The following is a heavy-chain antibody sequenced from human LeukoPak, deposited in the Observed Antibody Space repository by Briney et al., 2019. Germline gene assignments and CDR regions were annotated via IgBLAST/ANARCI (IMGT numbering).Heavy chain of an antibody. CDR3: AREGLNMVRGVIPKEAWGWFDP. CDR1: GGSLSSSSYF. CDR2: ISYGGGT. J-gene: IGHJ5*02. D-gene: IGHD3-10*01. Sequence: SETLSLTCTVSGGSLSSSSYFWGWIRQSPGKGLEWIGSISYGGGTYYNPSLKSRVTISLDTSNNQFSLRLSSVTAADTAVYYCAREGLNMVRGVIPKEAWGWFDPWGQGTLVTVSS. V-gene: IGHV4-39*07.